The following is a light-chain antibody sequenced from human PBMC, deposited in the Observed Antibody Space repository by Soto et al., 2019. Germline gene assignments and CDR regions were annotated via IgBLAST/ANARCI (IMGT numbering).Light chain of an antibody. J-gene: IGLJ1*01. V-gene: IGLV2-23*02. Sequence: QSALTQPASVSGSPGQSITISCTGTTSDVGSYDLVSWYQQHPGKAPKIMIYEVSKRPSGDSNRFSGSKSGNTASLTISGLHAEYEADYYCCSYAGGRSPYVFGTGTKVTVL. CDR2: EVS. CDR3: CSYAGGRSPYV. CDR1: TSDVGSYDL.